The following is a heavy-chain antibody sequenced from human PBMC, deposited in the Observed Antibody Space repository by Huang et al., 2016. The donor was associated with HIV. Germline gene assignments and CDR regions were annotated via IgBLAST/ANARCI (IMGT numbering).Heavy chain of an antibody. CDR2: INSDGSST. V-gene: IGHV3-74*01. J-gene: IGHJ4*02. CDR1: GFSISSAW. CDR3: ARDPRIQSWLNYFDS. D-gene: IGHD3-22*01. Sequence: EVQLVESGGGLVQPGGSLRLSCAASGFSISSAWLAWVRQAPGMGLVWVSRINSDGSSTSYADSVKGRFIISRDNAKNTLYLQMNSLRAEDTALYYCARDPRIQSWLNYFDSWGQGTLVSVSS.